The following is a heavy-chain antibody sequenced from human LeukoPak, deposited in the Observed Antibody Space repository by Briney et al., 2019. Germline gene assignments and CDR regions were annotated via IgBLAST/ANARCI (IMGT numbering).Heavy chain of an antibody. D-gene: IGHD1-1*01. J-gene: IGHJ4*02. CDR3: ARGNWHDLDLEY. Sequence: SQTLSLTCAISGDRVSSNSAAWNWIRQSPSRGLEWLGRTYYRSKWYNDYAVSVKSRISINPDTSKNQFSLQLNSVTPEDTAVYYCARGNWHDLDLEYWGQGTLVTVSS. V-gene: IGHV6-1*01. CDR1: GDRVSSNSAA. CDR2: TYYRSKWYN.